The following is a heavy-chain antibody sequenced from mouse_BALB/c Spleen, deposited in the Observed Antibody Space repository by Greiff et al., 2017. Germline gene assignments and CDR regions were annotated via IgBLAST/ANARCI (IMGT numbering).Heavy chain of an antibody. CDR1: GFNIKDYY. CDR3: ARSTTAEGYYAMDY. D-gene: IGHD1-2*01. CDR2: IDPENGNT. Sequence: VQLKESGAELVRPGALVKLSCKASGFNIKDYYMHWVKQRPEQGLEWIGWIDPENGNTIYDPKFQGKASITADTSSNTAYLQLSSLTSEDTAVYYCARSTTAEGYYAMDYWGQGTSVTVSS. J-gene: IGHJ4*01. V-gene: IGHV14-1*02.